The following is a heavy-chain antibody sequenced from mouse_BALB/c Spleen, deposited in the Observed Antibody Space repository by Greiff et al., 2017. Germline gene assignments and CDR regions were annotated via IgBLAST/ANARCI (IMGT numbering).Heavy chain of an antibody. V-gene: IGHV3-6*02. D-gene: IGHD1-1*01. CDR2: ISYDGSN. J-gene: IGHJ2*01. Sequence: VQLKESGPGLVKPSQSLSLTCSVTGYSITSGYYWNWIRQFPGNKLEWMGYISYDGSNNYNPSLKNRISITRDTSKNQFFLKLNSVTTEDTATYYCARRGDYYYGSRAYFDYWGQGTTLTVSS. CDR1: GYSITSGYY. CDR3: ARRGDYYYGSRAYFDY.